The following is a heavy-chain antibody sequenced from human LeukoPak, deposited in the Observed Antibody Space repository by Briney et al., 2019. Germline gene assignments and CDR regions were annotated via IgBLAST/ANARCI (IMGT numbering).Heavy chain of an antibody. V-gene: IGHV1-3*01. D-gene: IGHD2-15*01. Sequence: ASVKVSCKASGYTFTTYAVSWVRQAPGQGLEWMGWINAGNGNTKYSQKFQGRVTITRDTSASTAYMELSSLRSEDTAVYYCARSYCSGGRCYWYYFDYWGQGALVTVSS. J-gene: IGHJ4*02. CDR2: INAGNGNT. CDR3: ARSYCSGGRCYWYYFDY. CDR1: GYTFTTYA.